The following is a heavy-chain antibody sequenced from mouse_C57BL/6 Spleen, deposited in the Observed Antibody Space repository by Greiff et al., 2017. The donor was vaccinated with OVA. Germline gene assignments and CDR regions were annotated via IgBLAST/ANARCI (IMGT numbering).Heavy chain of an antibody. D-gene: IGHD1-1*01. CDR1: GFNIKDDY. CDR2: LDPENGDT. V-gene: IGHV14-4*01. J-gene: IGHJ1*03. Sequence: VQLKQSGAELVRPGASVKLSCTASGFNIKDDYMHWVKQRPEQGLEWIGWLDPENGDTEYASKFQGKATITADTSSNTAYLQLSSLTSEDTAVYYCTTRTTVVGDWYFDVWGTGTTVTVSS. CDR3: TTRTTVVGDWYFDV.